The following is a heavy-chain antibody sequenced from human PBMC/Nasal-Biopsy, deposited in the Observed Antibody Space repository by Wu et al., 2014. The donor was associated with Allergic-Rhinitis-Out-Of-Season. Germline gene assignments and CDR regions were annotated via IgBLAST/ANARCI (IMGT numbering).Heavy chain of an antibody. Sequence: LRLSCAASGLSFYNYAMTWVRQAPGKGLQWVSAISDSGVHTYYADSVRGRFTVSRDNRKNTVYLQMNSLRREDTAVYYCARGPQYYDRSGHDYWGQGTVVTVSS. CDR3: ARGPQYYDRSGHDY. CDR2: ISDSGVHT. J-gene: IGHJ4*02. V-gene: IGHV3-23*01. D-gene: IGHD3-22*01. CDR1: GLSFYNYA.